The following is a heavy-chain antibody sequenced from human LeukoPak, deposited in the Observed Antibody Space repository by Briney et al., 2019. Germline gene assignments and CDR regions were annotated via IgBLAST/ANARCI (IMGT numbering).Heavy chain of an antibody. CDR1: GGSISSSSYS. CDR3: ASLKEGGAAHWFDP. D-gene: IGHD6-6*01. J-gene: IGHJ5*02. CDR2: IYYSGST. V-gene: IGHV4-39*01. Sequence: SETLSLTCTVSGGSISSSSYSWGWIRQPPGKGLEWIGNIYYSGSTYYNPSLKSRVTISADTSKNQFSLKLSSVTAADTAMYYCASLKEGGAAHWFDPWGQGTLVTVSS.